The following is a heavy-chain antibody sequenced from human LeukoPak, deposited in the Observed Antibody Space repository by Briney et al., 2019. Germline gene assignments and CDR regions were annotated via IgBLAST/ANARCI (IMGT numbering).Heavy chain of an antibody. CDR2: ISAYNGNT. J-gene: IGHJ6*03. CDR1: GYTFTSHG. D-gene: IGHD4-17*01. Sequence: ASVKVSCKASGYTFTSHGINWVRQAPGQGLEWMGWISAYNGNTNYAQKLQGRVTMTTDTSTSTAYMELRSLRSDDTAMYYCARRGGKNYGDYLLYYYYMDVWGKGTTVTVSS. CDR3: ARRGGKNYGDYLLYYYYMDV. V-gene: IGHV1-18*01.